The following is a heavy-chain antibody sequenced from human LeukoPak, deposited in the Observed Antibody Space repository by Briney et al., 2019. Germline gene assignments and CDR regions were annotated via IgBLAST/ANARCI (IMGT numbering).Heavy chain of an antibody. J-gene: IGHJ3*02. D-gene: IGHD2-15*01. CDR3: ARVGYCSGGSCPGDAFDI. CDR2: IIPIFGTA. Sequence: ASVKVSCKASGGTFSSYAISWVRQAPGQGLEWMGRIIPIFGTANYAQEFQGRVTITTDESTSTAYMELSSLRSEDTAVYYCARVGYCSGGSCPGDAFDIWGQGTMVTVSS. CDR1: GGTFSSYA. V-gene: IGHV1-69*05.